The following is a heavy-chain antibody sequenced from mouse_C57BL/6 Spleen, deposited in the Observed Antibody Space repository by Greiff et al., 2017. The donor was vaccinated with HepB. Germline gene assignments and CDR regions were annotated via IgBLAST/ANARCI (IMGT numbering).Heavy chain of an antibody. CDR2: IYPGDGDT. Sequence: VKLMESGAELVKPGASVKISCKASGYAFSSYWMNWVKQRPGKGLEWIGQIYPGDGDTNYNGKFKGKATLTADKSSSTAYMQLSSLTSEDSAVYFCARYELLTGTPFDYWGQGTTLTVSS. D-gene: IGHD4-1*01. CDR3: ARYELLTGTPFDY. CDR1: GYAFSSYW. J-gene: IGHJ2*01. V-gene: IGHV1-80*01.